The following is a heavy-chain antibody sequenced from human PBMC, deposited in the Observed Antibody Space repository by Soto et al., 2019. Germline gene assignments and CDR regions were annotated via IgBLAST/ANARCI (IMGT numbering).Heavy chain of an antibody. CDR3: ARDMSGGTYNYYYGMDV. CDR2: IGGSGSPT. Sequence: PGGSLRLSCVASGFPFSAYAMNWVRQTPGKGLEWVCGIGGSGSPTYYADSVKGRFTISRDNSKNTLYLQMNSLRADDTAVYYCARDMSGGTYNYYYGMDVWGQGTTVTVSS. CDR1: GFPFSAYA. V-gene: IGHV3-23*01. J-gene: IGHJ6*02. D-gene: IGHD1-26*01.